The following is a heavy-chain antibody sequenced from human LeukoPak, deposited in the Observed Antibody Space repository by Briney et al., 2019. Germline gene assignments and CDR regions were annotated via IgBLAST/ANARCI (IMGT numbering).Heavy chain of an antibody. V-gene: IGHV3-23*01. CDR1: GFTFGSYS. CDR3: AIMHGYYDGSGYWVQ. Sequence: GGSLRLSCAASGFTFGSYSMSWVRQAPGKGLEWVSFITPNADRTSYADSVEGRFTISRDNPRNTLYMQMNSLRDEDTALYYCAIMHGYYDGSGYWVQWGQGTLVTVSS. CDR2: ITPNADRT. D-gene: IGHD3-22*01. J-gene: IGHJ1*01.